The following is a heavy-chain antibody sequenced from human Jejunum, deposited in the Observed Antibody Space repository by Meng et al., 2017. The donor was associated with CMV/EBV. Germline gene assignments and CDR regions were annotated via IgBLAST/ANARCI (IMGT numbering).Heavy chain of an antibody. D-gene: IGHD1-26*01. CDR2: IYYRGST. CDR3: ARDPTNGSPTGFDY. CDR1: GGSISRDH. V-gene: IGHV4-59*01. Sequence: VPGGSISRDHWSWIRLSPGKGLEWIGYIYYRGSTNSNPSLKSRVSMSADPSKNQFSLKLSSVTAADTAVYYCARDPTNGSPTGFDYWGQGTLVTVSS. J-gene: IGHJ4*02.